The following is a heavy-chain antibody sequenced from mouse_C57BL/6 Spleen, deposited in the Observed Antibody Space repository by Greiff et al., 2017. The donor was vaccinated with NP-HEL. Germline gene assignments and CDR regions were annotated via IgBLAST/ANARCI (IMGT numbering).Heavy chain of an antibody. CDR3: ARIPYGSSPYYFDY. D-gene: IGHD1-1*01. CDR1: GYTFTSYG. V-gene: IGHV1-81*01. J-gene: IGHJ2*01. Sequence: QVQLKESGAELARPGASVKLSCKASGYTFTSYGISWVKQRTGQGLEWIGEIYPRSGNTYYNEKFKGKATLTADKSSSTAYMELRSLTSEDSAVYFCARIPYGSSPYYFDYWGQGTTLTVSS. CDR2: IYPRSGNT.